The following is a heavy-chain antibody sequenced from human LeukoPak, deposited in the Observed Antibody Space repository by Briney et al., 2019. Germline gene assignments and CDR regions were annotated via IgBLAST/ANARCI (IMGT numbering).Heavy chain of an antibody. Sequence: GGSLRLSCAASGSTFSSYSMNWVRQAPGKGLEWVSHITASGTAMFYADSVKGRFTISRDNAKNSLYLQMNSLRDEDTAVYYCASSGSYRFDYWGQGTLVTVSS. CDR2: ITASGTAM. J-gene: IGHJ4*02. CDR1: GSTFSSYS. D-gene: IGHD1-26*01. CDR3: ASSGSYRFDY. V-gene: IGHV3-48*02.